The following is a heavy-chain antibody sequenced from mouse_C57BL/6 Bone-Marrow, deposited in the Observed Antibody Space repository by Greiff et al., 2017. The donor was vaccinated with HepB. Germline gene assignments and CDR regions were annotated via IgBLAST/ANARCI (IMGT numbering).Heavy chain of an antibody. J-gene: IGHJ3*01. Sequence: EVMLVESGGGLVQPGGSLKLSCAASGFTFSDYYMYWVRQTPEKRLEWVAYISNGGGSTYYPDTVKGRFTISRDNAKNTLYLQMSRLKSEDTAMYYCARQDDGYPWFAYWGQGTLVTVSA. CDR3: ARQDDGYPWFAY. CDR1: GFTFSDYY. CDR2: ISNGGGST. D-gene: IGHD2-3*01. V-gene: IGHV5-12*01.